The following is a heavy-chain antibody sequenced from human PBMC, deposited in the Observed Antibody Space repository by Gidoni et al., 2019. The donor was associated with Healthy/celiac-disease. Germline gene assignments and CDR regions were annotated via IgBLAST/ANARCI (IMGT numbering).Heavy chain of an antibody. J-gene: IGHJ4*02. CDR2: INHSGST. CDR3: ARGPLLGGLDY. V-gene: IGHV4-34*01. D-gene: IGHD2-15*01. CDR1: GGSFSGYY. Sequence: QVQLQQWGAGLLKPSETLSLTCAVYGGSFSGYYWSWIRQPPGKGLEWIGEINHSGSTNYNPSLKSRVTISVDTSKNQFSLKLSSVTAADTAVYYCARGPLLGGLDYWGQGTLVTVSS.